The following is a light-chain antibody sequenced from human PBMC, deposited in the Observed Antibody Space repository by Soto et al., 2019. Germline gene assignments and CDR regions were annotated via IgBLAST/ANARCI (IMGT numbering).Light chain of an antibody. CDR1: QSISSW. CDR3: QQYNSYPLT. Sequence: DLQMTPSPSTPSASVGDRVTITFRASQSISSWLAWYQQKPGKAPKLLIYKASSLESGVPSRFSGSGSGTEFTLTISSLQPDDFATYYCQQYNSYPLTFGGGTKVDIK. J-gene: IGKJ4*01. CDR2: KAS. V-gene: IGKV1-5*03.